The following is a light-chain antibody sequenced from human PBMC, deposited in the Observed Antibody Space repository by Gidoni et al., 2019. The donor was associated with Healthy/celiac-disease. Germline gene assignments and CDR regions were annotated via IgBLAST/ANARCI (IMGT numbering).Light chain of an antibody. CDR1: QRISSY. Sequence: IQMTQSPSSLSASVGDIVTITCRARQRISSYLNWYQQKPGKAPKHLIYVASSLQSGVPSRFSGSGSGTDFTLTISSLKPEDFATYYCQQSYSTPLTFGGGTKVEIK. V-gene: IGKV1-39*01. CDR3: QQSYSTPLT. CDR2: VAS. J-gene: IGKJ4*01.